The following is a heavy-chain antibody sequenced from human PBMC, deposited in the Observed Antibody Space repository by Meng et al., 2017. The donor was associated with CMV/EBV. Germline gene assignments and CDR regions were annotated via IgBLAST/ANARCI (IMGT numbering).Heavy chain of an antibody. CDR2: IIPILGIA. V-gene: IGHV1-69*10. Sequence: SSVTVSCKASGGTFTSYAISWVRQAPGQGLEWMGGIIPILGIANYAQKFQGRVTITADNSTSTAYMELSSLRSEDTAGYYCAIDPTRISAFDIWGQGTMVTVSS. J-gene: IGHJ3*02. CDR1: GGTFTSYA. CDR3: AIDPTRISAFDI. D-gene: IGHD2/OR15-2a*01.